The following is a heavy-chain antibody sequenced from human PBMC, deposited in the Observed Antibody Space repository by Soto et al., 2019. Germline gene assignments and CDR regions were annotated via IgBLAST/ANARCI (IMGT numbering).Heavy chain of an antibody. Sequence: VGSLRLSCAASGFTFSSYSMNWVRQAPGKGLEWVSSISSSSSYIYYADSVKGRFTISRDNAKNSLYLQMNSLRAEDTAVYYCASGPRGFFWSGYYLDPWGQGTLVTVSS. D-gene: IGHD3-3*01. CDR1: GFTFSSYS. J-gene: IGHJ5*02. CDR2: ISSSSSYI. V-gene: IGHV3-21*01. CDR3: ASGPRGFFWSGYYLDP.